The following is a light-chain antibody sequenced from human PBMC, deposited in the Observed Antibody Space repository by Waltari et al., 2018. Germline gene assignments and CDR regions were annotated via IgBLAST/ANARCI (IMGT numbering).Light chain of an antibody. CDR3: SSYTSSSTYV. Sequence: QSALTQPASVSGSPGQSITIACTVTSSDVGAYTYVSWYQQHPGQVPKLMVYEVSNRPSGVSNRFSGSKSGNTASLTISGLQAEDEADYYCSSYTSSSTYVFGTGTSVTVL. J-gene: IGLJ1*01. CDR1: SSDVGAYTY. V-gene: IGLV2-14*01. CDR2: EVS.